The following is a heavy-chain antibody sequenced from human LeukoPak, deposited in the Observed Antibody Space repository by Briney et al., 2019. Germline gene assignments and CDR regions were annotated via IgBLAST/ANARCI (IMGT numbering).Heavy chain of an antibody. CDR1: GYTFTGYY. D-gene: IGHD1-26*01. J-gene: IGHJ4*02. CDR3: ARRAYAGSGSYFWMYYFDY. Sequence: ASVKVSCKASGYTFTGYYMHWVRQAPGQGLEWMGWINPNSGGTNYAQKFQGRVTMTRDTSISTAYMELSRLRSDDTAVYYCARRAYAGSGSYFWMYYFDYWGQGTLVTVSS. CDR2: INPNSGGT. V-gene: IGHV1-2*02.